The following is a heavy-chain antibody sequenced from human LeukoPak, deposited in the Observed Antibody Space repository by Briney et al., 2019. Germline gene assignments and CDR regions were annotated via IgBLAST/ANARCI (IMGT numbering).Heavy chain of an antibody. V-gene: IGHV1-2*02. Sequence: GSSVTVSCMACGYTFTDYYMHWLRQAPAQGREGMGWMESNSGSTNYAQKFQGRVTMTRDTSISTANMELSRVRSGDTAVYDCASGQGSRGYSYGGFDYWGQGTLVTVSS. CDR1: GYTFTDYY. J-gene: IGHJ4*02. CDR3: ASGQGSRGYSYGGFDY. CDR2: MESNSGST. D-gene: IGHD5-18*01.